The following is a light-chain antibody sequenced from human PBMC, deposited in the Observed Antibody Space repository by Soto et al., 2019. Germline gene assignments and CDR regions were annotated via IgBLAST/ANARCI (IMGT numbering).Light chain of an antibody. J-gene: IGKJ5*01. V-gene: IGKV3-11*01. CDR1: QSVSSY. CDR2: DAS. Sequence: EIVLTQSPATLSLSPGARATLSCRASQSVSSYLAWYQQKPGQAPRLLIYDASNRATGIPARFSGTGSGTDFTLTINNLEPEEFAVYYCQVRTNWSIAFGRGTRLEI. CDR3: QVRTNWSIA.